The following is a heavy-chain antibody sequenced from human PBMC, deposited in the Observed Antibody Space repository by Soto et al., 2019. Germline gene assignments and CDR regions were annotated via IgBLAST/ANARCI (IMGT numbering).Heavy chain of an antibody. CDR1: GGSISSGGYY. CDR3: ASEMATMNYYYYGMDV. D-gene: IGHD5-12*01. Sequence: QVQLLESGPGLVKPSQTLSLTCTVSGGSISSGGYYWSWIRQHPGKGLEWSGYIYYSGSTYYNPSLKSRVTISVDTSKNQFSLKLSSGTAADTAVYYCASEMATMNYYYYGMDVWGQGTTVTVSS. V-gene: IGHV4-31*03. J-gene: IGHJ6*02. CDR2: IYYSGST.